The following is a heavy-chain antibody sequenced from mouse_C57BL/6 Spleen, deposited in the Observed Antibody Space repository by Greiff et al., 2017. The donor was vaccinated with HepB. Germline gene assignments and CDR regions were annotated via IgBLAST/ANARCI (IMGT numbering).Heavy chain of an antibody. CDR2: IYPGDGDT. D-gene: IGHD1-1*01. CDR3: AREEVHYYGSSLGAMDY. CDR1: GYAFSSSW. V-gene: IGHV1-82*01. J-gene: IGHJ4*01. Sequence: QVQLQQSGPELVKPGASVKISCKASGYAFSSSWMNWVKQRPGKGLEWIGRIYPGDGDTNYNGKFKGKATLTADKSSSTAYMQLSSLTSEDSAVYFCAREEVHYYGSSLGAMDYWGQGTSVTVSS.